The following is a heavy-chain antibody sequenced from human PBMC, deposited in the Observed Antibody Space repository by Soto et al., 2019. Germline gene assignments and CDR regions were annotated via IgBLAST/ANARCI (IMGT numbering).Heavy chain of an antibody. Sequence: GGSLRLSCAASGFTFSSYSMNWVRQAPGKGLEWVSSISSSSSYIYYADSVKGRFTISRDNAKNSLYLQMNSLRAEDTAVYYCPREGEYSSTYFDYWGQGTLVTVSS. V-gene: IGHV3-21*01. CDR3: PREGEYSSTYFDY. CDR1: GFTFSSYS. D-gene: IGHD6-6*01. CDR2: ISSSSSYI. J-gene: IGHJ4*02.